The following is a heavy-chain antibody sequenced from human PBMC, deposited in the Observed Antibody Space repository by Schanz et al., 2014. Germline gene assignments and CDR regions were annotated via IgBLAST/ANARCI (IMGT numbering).Heavy chain of an antibody. J-gene: IGHJ4*02. CDR1: GFSFSGFA. D-gene: IGHD4-17*01. CDR3: AKDCPSDYGDHCFDF. CDR2: VSHDGFTK. V-gene: IGHV3-30*04. Sequence: QVQLEESGGGVVQPGGSLRLSCVASGFSFSGFAVHWVRQAPGKGLEWVSIVSHDGFTKHYADSVRGRFTLSRDNSKNTLYLQMNSLRAEDTAVYYCAKDCPSDYGDHCFDFWGQGTLVTVSS.